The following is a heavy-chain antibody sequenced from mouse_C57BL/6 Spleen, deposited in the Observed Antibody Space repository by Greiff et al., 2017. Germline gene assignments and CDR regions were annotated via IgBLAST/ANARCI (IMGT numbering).Heavy chain of an antibody. Sequence: QVQLQQSGPELVKPGASVKISCKASGYSFTSYYIHWVKQRPGQGLKWIGWIYPGSGNTKYNEKFKGKATLTADTSSSTAYMQLSSLTSEDSAVYCCANSNCGWYYFDYWGQGTTLTVSS. J-gene: IGHJ2*01. D-gene: IGHD2-5*01. CDR3: ANSNCGWYYFDY. CDR2: IYPGSGNT. V-gene: IGHV1-66*01. CDR1: GYSFTSYY.